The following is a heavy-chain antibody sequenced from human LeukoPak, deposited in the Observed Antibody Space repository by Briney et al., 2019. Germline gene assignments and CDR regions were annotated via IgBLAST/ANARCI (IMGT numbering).Heavy chain of an antibody. D-gene: IGHD5-18*01. CDR2: ISISSSHI. CDR1: VFTFSSYY. CDR3: GREDTAVAVGY. V-gene: IGHV3-21*01. J-gene: IGHJ4*02. Sequence: PGGSLRLSCAASVFTFSSYYMHGVRQAPGKGLEWVSSISISSSHIYYSDSIKGRFTISRDNAKNTVYLQMNSQRPGDTAVYYFGREDTAVAVGYWGQGTLVTVSS.